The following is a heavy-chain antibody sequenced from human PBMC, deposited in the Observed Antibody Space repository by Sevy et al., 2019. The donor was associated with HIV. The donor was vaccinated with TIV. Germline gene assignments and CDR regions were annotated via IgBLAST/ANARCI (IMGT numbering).Heavy chain of an antibody. Sequence: GGSLRLSCAASGFTFSSYWMHWVRQAPGKGLVWVSRINSDGSSTSYADSVKGRFTISRDNAKNTLYLQMNSLRAEDTAVYYCARASLVLRYFDWLPTSNWFDHWGQGTLVTVSS. CDR1: GFTFSSYW. CDR2: INSDGSST. V-gene: IGHV3-74*01. J-gene: IGHJ5*02. D-gene: IGHD3-9*01. CDR3: ARASLVLRYFDWLPTSNWFDH.